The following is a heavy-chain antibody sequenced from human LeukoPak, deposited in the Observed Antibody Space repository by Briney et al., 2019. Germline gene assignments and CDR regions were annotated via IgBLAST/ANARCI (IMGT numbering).Heavy chain of an antibody. Sequence: PTGGSLRLSCAASGFTFSSYAMHWVRQAPGKGLEWVAVISYDGINKYYADSVKGRFTISRDNSKNTLYLQMNSLRTEDTAVYYCARDPLDSSGLMNWFDPWGQGTLVTVSS. CDR3: ARDPLDSSGLMNWFDP. CDR1: GFTFSSYA. CDR2: ISYDGINK. V-gene: IGHV3-30-3*01. D-gene: IGHD3-22*01. J-gene: IGHJ5*02.